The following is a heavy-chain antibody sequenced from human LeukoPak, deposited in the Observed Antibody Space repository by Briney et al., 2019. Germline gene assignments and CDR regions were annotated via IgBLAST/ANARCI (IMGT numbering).Heavy chain of an antibody. V-gene: IGHV4-39*01. CDR2: IYYSGST. CDR3: ASRQGYSYGYYYYGMDV. D-gene: IGHD5-18*01. J-gene: IGHJ6*02. Sequence: SETLSLTCTVSGGSISSSSYYWGWIRQPPGKGLEWIGSIYYSGSTYYNPSLKSRVTISVDTSKNQFSLKLSSVTAADTAVYYCASRQGYSYGYYYYGMDVWGQGTTVTVSS. CDR1: GGSISSSSYY.